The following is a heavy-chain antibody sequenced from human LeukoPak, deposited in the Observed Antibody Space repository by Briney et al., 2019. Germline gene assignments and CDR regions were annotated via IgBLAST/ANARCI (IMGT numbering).Heavy chain of an antibody. CDR1: GFTFSSYG. D-gene: IGHD3-22*01. V-gene: IGHV3-30*02. CDR2: IRYDGSNK. CDR3: AKDGPTYYYDSSGYPRWYYFDY. J-gene: IGHJ4*02. Sequence: GGSLRLSCAASGFTFSSYGMHWVRQAPGKGLEWVAFIRYDGSNKYYADFVKGRFTISRDNSKNTLYLQMNSLRAEDTAVYYCAKDGPTYYYDSSGYPRWYYFDYWGQGTLVTVSS.